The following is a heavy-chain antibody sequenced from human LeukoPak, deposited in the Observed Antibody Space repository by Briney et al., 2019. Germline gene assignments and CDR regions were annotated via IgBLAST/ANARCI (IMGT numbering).Heavy chain of an antibody. J-gene: IGHJ4*02. CDR3: ASSGSYRFDY. CDR2: ITASGTAM. V-gene: IGHV3-11*04. CDR1: GFTFSDYW. D-gene: IGHD1-26*01. Sequence: GGSLRLSCAASGFTFSDYWMHWVRQAPGKGLEWVSHITASGTAMFYADSVKGRFTISRDNAKNSLYLQMNSLRDEDTAVYYCASSGSYRFDYWGQGTLVTVSS.